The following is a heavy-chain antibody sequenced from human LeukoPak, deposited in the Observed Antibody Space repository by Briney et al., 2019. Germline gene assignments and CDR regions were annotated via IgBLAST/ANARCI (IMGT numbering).Heavy chain of an antibody. CDR1: GGSISISNW. CDR2: IYHSGST. D-gene: IGHD3-16*01. V-gene: IGHV4-4*02. CDR3: ARRGGDMPARGFMDV. Sequence: PSGTLSLTCAVSGGSISISNWWSWVRQPPGKGLEWIGSIYHSGSTYYNPSLKSRVTISVDTSKNQFSLKLSSVTAADTAVYYCARRGGDMPARGFMDVWGKGTTVTVSS. J-gene: IGHJ6*03.